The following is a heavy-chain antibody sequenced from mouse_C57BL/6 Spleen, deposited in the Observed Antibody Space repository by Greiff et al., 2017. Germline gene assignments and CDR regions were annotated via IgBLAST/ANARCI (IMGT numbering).Heavy chain of an antibody. Sequence: EVQLQQSGAELVRPGASVKLSCTASGFNIKDYYMHWVKQRPEQGLEWIGRIDPADGDTEYAPKFQGKATMTADTSSNTAYLQLSSLTSEDTAVYYGTTDYGSSGGTGDAVDYWGQGTSVTVSS. CDR2: IDPADGDT. CDR1: GFNIKDYY. V-gene: IGHV14-1*01. D-gene: IGHD1-1*01. J-gene: IGHJ4*01. CDR3: TTDYGSSGGTGDAVDY.